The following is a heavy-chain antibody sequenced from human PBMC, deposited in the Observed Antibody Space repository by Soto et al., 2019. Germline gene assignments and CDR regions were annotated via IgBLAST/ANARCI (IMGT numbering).Heavy chain of an antibody. CDR3: ARGDRGAFDL. J-gene: IGHJ3*01. V-gene: IGHV3-74*01. CDR2: IHSDGSST. D-gene: IGHD2-21*02. Sequence: HPGGSLRLSCAASGFSVSSSYMNWVRQAPGQGLVWVSRIHSDGSSTTYADSVKGRFTISRDNAKNTLYLQMNSLRAEDTAVYYCARGDRGAFDLWGQGTMVTVSS. CDR1: GFSVSSSY.